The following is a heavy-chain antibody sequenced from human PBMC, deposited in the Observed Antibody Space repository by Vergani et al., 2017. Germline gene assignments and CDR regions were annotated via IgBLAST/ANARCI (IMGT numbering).Heavy chain of an antibody. D-gene: IGHD3-22*01. J-gene: IGHJ4*02. V-gene: IGHV5-51*01. CDR3: ARLYGRDSSGSKYFDY. CDR1: GYSFTNYW. Sequence: EVQLVQSGAEVKKPGVSLKISCQISGYSFTNYWIVWVRQMPGKGLEWMGIIHPADSDTRYSPSFQGQVTISVDKSISTAYLQRSSLRASDSAMYYCARLYGRDSSGSKYFDYWGQGTLVTVSS. CDR2: IHPADSDT.